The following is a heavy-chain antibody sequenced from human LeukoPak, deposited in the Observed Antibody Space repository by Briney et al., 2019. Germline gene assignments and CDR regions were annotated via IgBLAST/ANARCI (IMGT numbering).Heavy chain of an antibody. CDR2: ISSTSSAI. CDR1: GFTFSTHS. D-gene: IGHD5-12*01. V-gene: IGHV3-48*02. J-gene: IGHJ4*02. Sequence: GGSLRLSCAASGFTFSTHSMSWVRQAPGKGLEWVPYISSTSSAIYYADSVKGRFSISRDNAKNSLYLQMDGLRDEDTAVYYCAKAAGATISYWGQGTLVTVSS. CDR3: AKAAGATISY.